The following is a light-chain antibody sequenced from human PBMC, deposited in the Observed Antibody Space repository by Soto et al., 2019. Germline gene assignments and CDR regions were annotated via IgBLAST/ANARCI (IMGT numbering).Light chain of an antibody. CDR1: QSVSSN. Sequence: EIVMTQSPATLSVSPGERATLSCRASQSVSSNLAWYQQKPGQAPRLLIYGASTRATGIPARFSGSGSGTEFTLTISSLQSEDFAVYYCQQYNNWPPGVTFGGGTRWIS. CDR2: GAS. CDR3: QQYNNWPPGVT. V-gene: IGKV3-15*01. J-gene: IGKJ4*01.